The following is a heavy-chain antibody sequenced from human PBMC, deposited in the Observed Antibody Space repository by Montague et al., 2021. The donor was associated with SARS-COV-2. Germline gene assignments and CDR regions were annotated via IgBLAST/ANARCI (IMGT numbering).Heavy chain of an antibody. J-gene: IGHJ4*02. CDR3: ARHSGGSGVAGLDY. CDR1: GNSLSDSRYS. D-gene: IGHD6-19*01. V-gene: IGHV4-39*01. CDR2: FYFGGKF. Sequence: SETLSLTCSVSGNSLSDSRYSWGCICQPPRKGLEWSGSFYFGGKFLYNSSLESRVTISVDTSKNQFSLQLSSVTASDTAVYYCARHSGGSGVAGLDYWGQGILVTVSS.